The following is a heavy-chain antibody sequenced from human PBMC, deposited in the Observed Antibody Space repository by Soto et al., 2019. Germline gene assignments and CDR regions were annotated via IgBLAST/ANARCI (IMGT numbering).Heavy chain of an antibody. Sequence: EVQLVESGGGLIQPGGSLRLSCVVSGFSVSDNYLSWVRQAPGKGLECVSVIYADGRTYYTGSVMGRFTLSRDNSKNTVYLQMNSLRGEDTAMYFCKRDWYGLGRNWGQGTLVSVSS. J-gene: IGHJ4*02. CDR2: IYADGRT. CDR1: GFSVSDNY. CDR3: KRDWYGLGRN. D-gene: IGHD3-10*01. V-gene: IGHV3-53*01.